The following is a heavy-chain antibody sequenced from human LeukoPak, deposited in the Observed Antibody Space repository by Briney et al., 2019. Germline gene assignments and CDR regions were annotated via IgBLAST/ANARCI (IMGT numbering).Heavy chain of an antibody. J-gene: IGHJ4*02. CDR2: ISGDGDST. D-gene: IGHD1-26*01. CDR3: AIPYSGSYYNFDY. V-gene: IGHV3-23*01. Sequence: GGSLRLSCAASGFTFSSYAMSWVRQAPGQGLEWVSTISGDGDSTYYADSVKGRFTISRDHSKNTVYLQINSLRAEDTAVYYCAIPYSGSYYNFDYWGQGALVTVSS. CDR1: GFTFSSYA.